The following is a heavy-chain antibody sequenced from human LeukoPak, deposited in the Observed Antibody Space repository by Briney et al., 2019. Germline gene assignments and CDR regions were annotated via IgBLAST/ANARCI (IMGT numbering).Heavy chain of an antibody. CDR1: GGSFSGYY. CDR3: ARGRPHYYDSSGYLVGQYYFDY. Sequence: SETLPLTCAVYGGSFSGYYWSWTRQPPGKGLEWIGEINHSGSTNYNPSLKSRVTISVDTSKNQFSLKLTSVTAADTAVYYCARGRPHYYDSSGYLVGQYYFDYWGQGTLVTVSS. J-gene: IGHJ4*02. CDR2: INHSGST. D-gene: IGHD3-22*01. V-gene: IGHV4-34*01.